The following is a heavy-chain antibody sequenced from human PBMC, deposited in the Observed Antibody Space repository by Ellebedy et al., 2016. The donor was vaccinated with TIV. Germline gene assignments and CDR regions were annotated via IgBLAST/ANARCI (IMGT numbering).Heavy chain of an antibody. D-gene: IGHD1-14*01. J-gene: IGHJ3*02. CDR3: ARETPNRAFDI. V-gene: IGHV3-7*01. Sequence: GESLKISCAASGFTFSHYYMTWVRQAPGKGLEWVDNIDQNGGEKSYVDSVKGRFTISRDNAKNSLFLQMDSLRVEDTAVYYCARETPNRAFDIWGQGAMVTVSS. CDR1: GFTFSHYY. CDR2: IDQNGGEK.